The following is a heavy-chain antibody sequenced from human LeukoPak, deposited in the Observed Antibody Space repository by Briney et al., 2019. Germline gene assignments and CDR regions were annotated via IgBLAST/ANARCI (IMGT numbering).Heavy chain of an antibody. J-gene: IGHJ6*03. CDR1: GFTFSSYW. CDR3: AREKFEYSSSSDYYYYYMDV. V-gene: IGHV3-7*01. D-gene: IGHD6-6*01. Sequence: GGSLRLSCAASGFTFSSYWMSWVRQAPGKGLEWVANIKQDGSEKYYVDSVKGRFTISRDNAKNSLYLQMNSLRAEDTAVYYCAREKFEYSSSSDYYYYYMDVWGKGTTVTVSS. CDR2: IKQDGSEK.